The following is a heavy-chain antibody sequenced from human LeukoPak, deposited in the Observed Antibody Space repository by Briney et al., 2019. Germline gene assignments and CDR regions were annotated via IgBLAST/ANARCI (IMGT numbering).Heavy chain of an antibody. J-gene: IGHJ6*03. CDR3: AKVDRGDYSSSPVPYYNYYMNV. Sequence: PGVSLRLSCAASGFTFSHYSMNCVRQAPGRGLEWVTYISSSSSLIFYSDLVRGRFTISRDNAKNLLYLHMNSLRVEDTAVYYCAKVDRGDYSSSPVPYYNYYMNVWGKGTTVTVSS. V-gene: IGHV3-21*01. CDR1: GFTFSHYS. CDR2: ISSSSSLI. D-gene: IGHD6-13*01.